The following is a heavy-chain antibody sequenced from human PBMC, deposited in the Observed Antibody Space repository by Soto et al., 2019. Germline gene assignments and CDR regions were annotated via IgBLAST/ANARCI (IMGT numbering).Heavy chain of an antibody. CDR1: GDSVSSPYY. J-gene: IGHJ4*02. D-gene: IGHD6-19*01. V-gene: IGHV4-4*02. CDR3: ARSAGWYAVHS. Sequence: QVQLQESGPGLVKPSGTLSLTCAVSGDSVSSPYYWCWVRQPPGKGLEWIGEVFHTGTTSYNPSLRRRGNISMDKSHHPFSLDLSSVTAADTAVYFCARSAGWYAVHSWGPGTLVIVSS. CDR2: VFHTGTT.